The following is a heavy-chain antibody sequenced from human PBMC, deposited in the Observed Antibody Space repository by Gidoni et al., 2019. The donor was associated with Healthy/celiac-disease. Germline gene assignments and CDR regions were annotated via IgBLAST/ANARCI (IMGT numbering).Heavy chain of an antibody. V-gene: IGHV4-4*02. CDR2: IYHSGST. J-gene: IGHJ6*02. CDR3: AGNTLPAYYYGMDV. D-gene: IGHD2-15*01. CDR1: GGPISSSNW. Sequence: QVQLQQSGPGPVKPSGTLSLTCAVAGGPISSSNWWSWVRQPPGKGLEWIGEIYHSGSTNYNPSLKSRVTISVDKSKNQFSLKLSSVTAADTAVYYCAGNTLPAYYYGMDVWGQGTTVTVSS.